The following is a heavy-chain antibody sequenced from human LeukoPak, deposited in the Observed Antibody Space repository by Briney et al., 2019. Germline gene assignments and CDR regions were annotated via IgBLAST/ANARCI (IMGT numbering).Heavy chain of an antibody. V-gene: IGHV3-30*02. Sequence: PGGSLRLSCAASGFTFSSYGMHWVRQAPGKGLEWVAFIRDDGSNKFYGDSVKGRFTISRDNSKNTLYLQMNSLRVEDTAVYYCAKPGFKAGGPLDFWGQGTLVTVSS. CDR1: GFTFSSYG. CDR3: AKPGFKAGGPLDF. CDR2: IRDDGSNK. D-gene: IGHD3-10*01. J-gene: IGHJ4*02.